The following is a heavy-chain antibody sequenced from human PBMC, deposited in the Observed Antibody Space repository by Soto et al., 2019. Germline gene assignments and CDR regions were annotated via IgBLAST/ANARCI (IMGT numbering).Heavy chain of an antibody. CDR3: TSSDFFAY. V-gene: IGHV4-59*08. D-gene: IGHD6-19*01. CDR1: GGSINNYY. J-gene: IGHJ4*02. Sequence: SETLSLTCTVSGGSINNYYWSWIRQPPGKGLEWIGHVYYSGSTHYNPSLKSRVTMSVDASRNLFSLKLSSVTAADTAVYFCTSSDFFAYWGQGALVTGSA. CDR2: VYYSGST.